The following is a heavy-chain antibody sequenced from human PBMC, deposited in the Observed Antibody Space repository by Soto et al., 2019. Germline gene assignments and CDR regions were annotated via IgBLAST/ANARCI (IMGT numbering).Heavy chain of an antibody. D-gene: IGHD3-16*01. CDR1: GYIFTSYG. Sequence: ASVKVSCKASGYIFTSYGITWVRQAPGQGFEWLGWISAYNGHTDYSQEFQGRVAMTTDISTNTVSMELRGLGSDDTAVYYCARGRTWGARDFDYWGQGTLVTVSS. CDR3: ARGRTWGARDFDY. V-gene: IGHV1-18*01. J-gene: IGHJ4*02. CDR2: ISAYNGHT.